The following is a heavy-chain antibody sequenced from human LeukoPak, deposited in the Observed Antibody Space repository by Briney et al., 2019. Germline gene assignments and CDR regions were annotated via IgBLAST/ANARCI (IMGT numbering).Heavy chain of an antibody. D-gene: IGHD2-2*01. CDR3: AKVVTGYCSTTSCPFDS. CDR2: IRYDGSNK. CDR1: GFTFSSYG. Sequence: GGSLRLSCAASGFTFSSYGMDWVRQAPGKGLEWVAYIRYDGSNKNYADSVKGRFTISRDNSKNALYLQMSSLRAEDTAVYYCAKVVTGYCSTTSCPFDSWGQGTLVTVSS. J-gene: IGHJ4*02. V-gene: IGHV3-30*02.